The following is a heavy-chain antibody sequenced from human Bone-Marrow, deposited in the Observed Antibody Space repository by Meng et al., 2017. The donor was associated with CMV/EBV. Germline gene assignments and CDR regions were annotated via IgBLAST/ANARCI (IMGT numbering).Heavy chain of an antibody. CDR3: AKMYCSSTSCVGNWFDP. J-gene: IGHJ5*02. Sequence: GGSLRLSCAASGFTFSSYAMSWVRQAPGKGLEWVSAISGSGGSTYYADSVKGRFTISRDNSKNTLYLQMNSLRAEGTAVYYCAKMYCSSTSCVGNWFDPWGQGTLVTVSS. CDR2: ISGSGGST. CDR1: GFTFSSYA. D-gene: IGHD2-2*01. V-gene: IGHV3-23*01.